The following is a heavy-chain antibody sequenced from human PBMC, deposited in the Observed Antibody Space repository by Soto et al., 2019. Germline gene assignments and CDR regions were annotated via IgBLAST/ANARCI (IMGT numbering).Heavy chain of an antibody. Sequence: GSLRLSCAASGFTFNNYDMNWVTQAPGKGLEWVATISGTGGSTYYADSVKGRFTISRDNSKNTLYLQMNSLRVEDTAVYYCAKDRLGGNFDYWGQGTQVTVSS. CDR3: AKDRLGGNFDY. CDR2: ISGTGGST. V-gene: IGHV3-23*01. CDR1: GFTFNNYD. J-gene: IGHJ4*02.